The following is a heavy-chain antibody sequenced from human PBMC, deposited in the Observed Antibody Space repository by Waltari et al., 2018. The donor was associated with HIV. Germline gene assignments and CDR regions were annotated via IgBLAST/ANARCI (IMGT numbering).Heavy chain of an antibody. D-gene: IGHD2-21*01. CDR3: ARGIYSSSWDRFYGMDV. CDR2: IIPILGTT. J-gene: IGHJ6*02. Sequence: QVRLVQSGAEVKKPGSSVKIPCKASGGTFGSYAITWVRQAPGQGLEWMGRIIPILGTTNYVQNFQDRVTITADKSTSTAYMELSSLRYEDTAVFFCARGIYSSSWDRFYGMDVWGQGTTVTVSS. V-gene: IGHV1-69*04. CDR1: GGTFGSYA.